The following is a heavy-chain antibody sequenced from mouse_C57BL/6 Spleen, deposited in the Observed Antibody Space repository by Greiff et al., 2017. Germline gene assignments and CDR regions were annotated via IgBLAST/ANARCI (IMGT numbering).Heavy chain of an antibody. D-gene: IGHD2-4*01. V-gene: IGHV3-6*01. Sequence: EVKLVESGPGLVKPSQSLSLTCSVTGYSITSGYYWNWIRQFPGNKLEWMGYISYDGSNNYNPSLKNRISITRDTSKNQFFLKLNSVTTEDTATYYCARGYDYDVYYWGQGTTLTVSS. CDR2: ISYDGSN. J-gene: IGHJ2*01. CDR3: ARGYDYDVYY. CDR1: GYSITSGYY.